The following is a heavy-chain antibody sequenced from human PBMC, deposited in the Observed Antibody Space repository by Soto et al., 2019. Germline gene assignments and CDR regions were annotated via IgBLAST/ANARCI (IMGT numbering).Heavy chain of an antibody. Sequence: QLQLQESGPGLVKPSETLSLTRTVSGGSISSGSYFWGCIRQPPGKGLEWIGTVYYSGSTYYNPSLRSRVTISVDTSKNQFSLKLNTVTAADTAVYYCVRRGGAVAGTSRFDSWGQGMLVTVSS. CDR3: VRRGGAVAGTSRFDS. J-gene: IGHJ4*02. D-gene: IGHD6-19*01. CDR2: VYYSGST. CDR1: GGSISSGSYF. V-gene: IGHV4-39*01.